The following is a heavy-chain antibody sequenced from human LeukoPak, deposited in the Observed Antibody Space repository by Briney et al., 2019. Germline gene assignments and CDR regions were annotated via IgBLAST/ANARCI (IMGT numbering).Heavy chain of an antibody. Sequence: QTGGSLRLSCAASGFTVSTNYMSWVRQAPGKGLEWVSAIYSGGSTDYADSVKGRFTISRDKSKNTLYLQMNSLRAEDTAVYYCARDRYGDYFDYWGQGTRVTVSS. CDR2: IYSGGST. CDR1: GFTVSTNY. V-gene: IGHV3-66*01. D-gene: IGHD4-17*01. CDR3: ARDRYGDYFDY. J-gene: IGHJ4*02.